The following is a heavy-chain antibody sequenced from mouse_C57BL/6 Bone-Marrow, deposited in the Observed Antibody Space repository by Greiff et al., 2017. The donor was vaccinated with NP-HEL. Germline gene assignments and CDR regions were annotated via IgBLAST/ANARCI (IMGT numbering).Heavy chain of an antibody. J-gene: IGHJ1*03. V-gene: IGHV1-81*01. CDR2: IYPRSGNT. Sequence: VQLQESGAELARPGASVKLSCKASGYTFTSYGISWVKQRTGQGLEWIGEIYPRSGNTYYNEKFTGKATLTADKSSSTAYRELRSLTSEDSAVYFCATIYDGYYLYWYFDVWGTGTTVTVSS. CDR1: GYTFTSYG. CDR3: ATIYDGYYLYWYFDV. D-gene: IGHD2-3*01.